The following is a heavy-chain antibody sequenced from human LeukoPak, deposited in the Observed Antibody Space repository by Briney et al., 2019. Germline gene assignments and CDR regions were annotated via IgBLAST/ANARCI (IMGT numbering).Heavy chain of an antibody. CDR1: GFPFSSYS. CDR2: ISSSSSTI. J-gene: IGHJ4*02. D-gene: IGHD3-22*01. V-gene: IGHV3-48*04. Sequence: PGGSLRLSCAASGFPFSSYSMNWVRQAPGKGLEWVSYISSSSSTIYYADSVKGRFTISRDNAKNSLYLQMNSLRAEDTAVYYCATYYYDSSGYKVLDYWGQGTLVTVSS. CDR3: ATYYYDSSGYKVLDY.